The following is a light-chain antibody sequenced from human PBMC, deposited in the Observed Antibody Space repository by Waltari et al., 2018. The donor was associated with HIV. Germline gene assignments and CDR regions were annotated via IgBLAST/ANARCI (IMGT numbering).Light chain of an antibody. V-gene: IGKV3-15*01. J-gene: IGKJ1*01. CDR2: GAY. CDR3: QLYNNWPPR. Sequence: EIVMTQSPATLSVSPGERATLSCRDSQSVSSNLTWYQQKPGQAPRLRIYGAYTRATGIPARFSGSGSGTEFTLTISSLQSEDFAVYYCQLYNNWPPRFGQGTKVEIK. CDR1: QSVSSN.